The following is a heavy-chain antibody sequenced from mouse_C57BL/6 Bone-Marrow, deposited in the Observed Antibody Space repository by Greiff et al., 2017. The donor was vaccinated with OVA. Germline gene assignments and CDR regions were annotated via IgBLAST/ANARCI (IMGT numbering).Heavy chain of an antibody. CDR2: ISNGGGST. CDR3: ARHAITTVVAPFAY. CDR1: GFTFSDYY. J-gene: IGHJ3*01. V-gene: IGHV5-12*01. D-gene: IGHD1-1*01. Sequence: EVQLVESGGGLVQPGGSLKLSCAASGFTFSDYYMYWVRQTPEKRLEWVAYISNGGGSTYYPDTVKGRFTISRDNAKNTLYLQMSRLKSEDTAMYYCARHAITTVVAPFAYWGQGTLVTVSA.